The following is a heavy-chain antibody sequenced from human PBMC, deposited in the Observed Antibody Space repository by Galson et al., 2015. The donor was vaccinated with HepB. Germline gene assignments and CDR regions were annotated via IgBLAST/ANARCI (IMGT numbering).Heavy chain of an antibody. J-gene: IGHJ6*02. Sequence: SVKVSCKASGFTFTSSAMQWVRQARGQRLEWIGWIVVGSGNANYAQKFQERVTITRDMSTSTAYMELSSLRSEDTAVYYCAAELTILGYYGMDVWGQGTTVTVSS. D-gene: IGHD3-3*01. CDR3: AAELTILGYYGMDV. V-gene: IGHV1-58*02. CDR2: IVVGSGNA. CDR1: GFTFTSSA.